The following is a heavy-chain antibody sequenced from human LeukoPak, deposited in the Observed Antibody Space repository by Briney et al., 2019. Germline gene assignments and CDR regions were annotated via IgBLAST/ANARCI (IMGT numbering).Heavy chain of an antibody. D-gene: IGHD6-19*01. CDR3: AKDPAAVACVAEFFQH. J-gene: IGHJ1*01. CDR2: ISGSGGRT. CDR1: GFTFTSYA. Sequence: PGASLRLSCAASGFTFTSYAMSGVRQAPRKGLDWVSEISGSGGRTYYADSVKRRFTISRDNSKNTLYLQMNSLRADDTAVYYCAKDPAAVACVAEFFQHWGQGTLVTVSS. V-gene: IGHV3-23*01.